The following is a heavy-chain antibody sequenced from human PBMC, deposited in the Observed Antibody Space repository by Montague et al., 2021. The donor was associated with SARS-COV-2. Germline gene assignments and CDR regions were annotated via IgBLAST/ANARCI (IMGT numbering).Heavy chain of an antibody. CDR1: GGSVSSTSYY. CDR2: GQHGGST. D-gene: IGHD5-12*01. CDR3: ARRARYSASAIDY. J-gene: IGHJ4*02. Sequence: ETLSLTCTVSGGSVSSTSYYWDWIRQFPGRGPEWIGSGQHGGSTSYNSSLKSRLTISVDSSKNFFSLQLTSVSVADTAVYYCARRARYSASAIDYWGQGTLGTVS. V-gene: IGHV4-39*02.